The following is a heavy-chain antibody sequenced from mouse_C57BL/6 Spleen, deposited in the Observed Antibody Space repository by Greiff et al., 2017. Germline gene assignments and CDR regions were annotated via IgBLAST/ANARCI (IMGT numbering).Heavy chain of an antibody. Sequence: EVKLMESGPGLVKPSQSLSLTCSVTGYSITSGYYWNWIRQFPGNKLEWMGYISYDGSNNYNPSLKNRISITRDTSKNQFVLKLNSVTTEDTATYYCAEERYWYFDVWGTGTTVTVSS. V-gene: IGHV3-6*01. CDR1: GYSITSGYY. CDR2: ISYDGSN. J-gene: IGHJ1*03. CDR3: AEERYWYFDV.